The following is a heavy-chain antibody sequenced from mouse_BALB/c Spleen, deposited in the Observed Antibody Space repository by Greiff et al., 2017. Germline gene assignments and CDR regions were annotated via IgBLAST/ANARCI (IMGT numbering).Heavy chain of an antibody. CDR2: IRLKSNNYAT. V-gene: IGHV6-6*02. J-gene: IGHJ4*01. Sequence: EVQLVESGGGLVQPGGSMKLSCVASGFTFSNYWMNWVRQSPEKGLEWVAEIRLKSNNYATHYAESVKGRFTISRDDSKSSVYLQMNNLRAEDTGIYYCTRRGYYYGSSPYYYAMDYWGQGTSVTVSS. CDR1: GFTFSNYW. CDR3: TRRGYYYGSSPYYYAMDY. D-gene: IGHD1-1*01.